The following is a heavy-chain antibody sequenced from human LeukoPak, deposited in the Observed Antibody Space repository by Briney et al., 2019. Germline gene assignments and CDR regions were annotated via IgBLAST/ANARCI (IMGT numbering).Heavy chain of an antibody. CDR2: INHSGST. J-gene: IGHJ5*02. V-gene: IGHV4-39*07. D-gene: IGHD2-21*02. CDR1: GGSISGSSYY. Sequence: PSETLSLTCTVSGGSISGSSYYWGWIRQPPGKGLEWIGEINHSGSTNYNPSLKSRVTISVDTSKNQFSLKLSSVTAADTAVYYCAKPYCGGDCYSLGWFDPWGQGTLVTVSS. CDR3: AKPYCGGDCYSLGWFDP.